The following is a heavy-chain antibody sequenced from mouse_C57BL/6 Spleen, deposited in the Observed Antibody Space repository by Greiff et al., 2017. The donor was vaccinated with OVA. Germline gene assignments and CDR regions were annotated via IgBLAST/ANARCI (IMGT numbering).Heavy chain of an antibody. Sequence: QVQLKQPGAELVRPGSSVKLSCKASGYTFTSYWMHWVKQRPIQGLEWIGNIDPSDSETHYNQKFKDKATLTVDKSSSTAYMQLSSLTSEDSAVYYCARLYDGYGYWGQGTTLTVSS. D-gene: IGHD2-3*01. V-gene: IGHV1-52*01. CDR3: ARLYDGYGY. J-gene: IGHJ2*01. CDR1: GYTFTSYW. CDR2: IDPSDSET.